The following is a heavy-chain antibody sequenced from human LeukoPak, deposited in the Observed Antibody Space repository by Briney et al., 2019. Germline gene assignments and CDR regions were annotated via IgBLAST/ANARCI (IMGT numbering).Heavy chain of an antibody. D-gene: IGHD3-22*01. V-gene: IGHV4-34*01. CDR3: ARGRILYYYDSSGYYARYFDY. Sequence: PSETLSLTCAVYGGSFSGYYWSWIRQPPGKGLEWIGEINHSGSTNYNPSLKSRVTIPVDTSKYQFSLKLSSVTAADTAVYYCARGRILYYYDSSGYYARYFDYWGQGTLVTVSS. CDR2: INHSGST. J-gene: IGHJ4*02. CDR1: GGSFSGYY.